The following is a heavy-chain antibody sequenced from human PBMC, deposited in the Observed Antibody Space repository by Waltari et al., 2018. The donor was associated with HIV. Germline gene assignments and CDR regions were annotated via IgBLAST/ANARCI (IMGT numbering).Heavy chain of an antibody. D-gene: IGHD5-18*01. Sequence: EVQVVESGGALVQPGGSLRLSCVVSGFTYNSFWMSWVRQAPGKGLEGVANINQGGDEIYYLDSVKGRFTVSRDNPSNSLYLQMNSLRVEDTAVYFCAREDEYTLKRDSYHYGMDVWGQGTTVTVSS. V-gene: IGHV3-7*01. CDR1: GFTYNSFW. CDR3: AREDEYTLKRDSYHYGMDV. J-gene: IGHJ6*02. CDR2: INQGGDEI.